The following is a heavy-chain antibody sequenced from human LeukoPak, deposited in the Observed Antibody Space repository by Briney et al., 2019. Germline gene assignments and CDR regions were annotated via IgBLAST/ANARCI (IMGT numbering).Heavy chain of an antibody. J-gene: IGHJ4*02. D-gene: IGHD1-26*01. CDR2: ISTSTTTI. Sequence: GGSLRLSCEASGFTFSSYSMNWGRQAPGKGLEWISYISTSTTTIYYANSVKGRFTISRDNAKKSLYLQMNSLRVEDTGVYYCASWGEGALDNWGQGTLVTVSS. CDR1: GFTFSSYS. V-gene: IGHV3-48*01. CDR3: ASWGEGALDN.